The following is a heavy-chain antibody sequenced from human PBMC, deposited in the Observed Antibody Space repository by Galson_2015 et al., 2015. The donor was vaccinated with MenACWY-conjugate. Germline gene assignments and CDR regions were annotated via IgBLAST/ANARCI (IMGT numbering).Heavy chain of an antibody. CDR3: VRDRLSIIRAGPANWVDP. CDR1: FFPFLSSS. CDR2: INRDGSST. J-gene: IGHJ5*02. Sequence: SLLLSCSSSFFPFLSSSLLFLLSPLGKGPVWVSRINRDGSSTTYADSVKGRFTISRDNAKNTLFLQMNSLRVEDTAVYYCVRDRLSIIRAGPANWVDPWGQGTLVPVLS. V-gene: IGHV3-74*01. D-gene: IGHD3-10*01.